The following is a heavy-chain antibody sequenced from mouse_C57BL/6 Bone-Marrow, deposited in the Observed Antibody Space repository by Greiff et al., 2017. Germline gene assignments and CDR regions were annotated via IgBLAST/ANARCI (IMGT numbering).Heavy chain of an antibody. D-gene: IGHD1-1*01. CDR2: IDPSDSET. V-gene: IGHV1-52*01. CDR1: GYTFTSYW. J-gene: IGHJ2*01. Sequence: QVQLQQPGAELVRPGSSVKLSCKASGYTFTSYWMHWVKQRPIQGLEWIGNIDPSDSETNYNQKFKDKATLTVDKSSSTAYMQLSSLTSEDSAVYYCARLIYYYGSSYGDYWGQGTTLTVSS. CDR3: ARLIYYYGSSYGDY.